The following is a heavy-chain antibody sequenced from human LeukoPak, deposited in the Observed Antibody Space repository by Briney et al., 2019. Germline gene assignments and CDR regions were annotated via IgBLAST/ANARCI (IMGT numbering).Heavy chain of an antibody. CDR3: ARVLGYCSSTSCYVDAFDI. D-gene: IGHD2-2*01. J-gene: IGHJ3*02. Sequence: SETLSLTCTVSGGSISSSSYYWGWIRQPPGKGLEWIGSIYYSGSTYYNPSLKSRVTISVDTSKNQFSLKLSSVTAADTAVYYCARVLGYCSSTSCYVDAFDIWGQGTMVTVSS. V-gene: IGHV4-39*07. CDR1: GGSISSSSYY. CDR2: IYYSGST.